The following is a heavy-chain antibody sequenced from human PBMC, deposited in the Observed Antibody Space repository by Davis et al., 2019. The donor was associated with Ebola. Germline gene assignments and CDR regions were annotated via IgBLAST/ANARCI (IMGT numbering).Heavy chain of an antibody. Sequence: PSETLSLTCTVSGGSFSTYYWNWIRQTPWKGMEWIGYAHESGSTGYNPSLRSRVTLSVVTSKNQFSLKLTSVTAADTAVYYCARWGESGHPSVRAFDVWGQGTMVTVSS. CDR2: AHESGST. CDR1: GGSFSTYY. CDR3: ARWGESGHPSVRAFDV. J-gene: IGHJ3*01. V-gene: IGHV4-59*01. D-gene: IGHD3-10*01.